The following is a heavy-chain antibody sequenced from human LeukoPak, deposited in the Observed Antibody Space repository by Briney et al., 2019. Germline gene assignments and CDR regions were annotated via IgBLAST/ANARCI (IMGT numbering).Heavy chain of an antibody. CDR1: GYTFTGYY. Sequence: ASVKVSCKASGYTFTGYYMHWVRQAPGQGLEWMGWINPNSGGTNYAQKFQGRVTMTRDTSISTAYMELRRLRSDDTAVHYCARGVYSNYVDYYYIDVWGKGTTVTVSS. V-gene: IGHV1-2*02. CDR2: INPNSGGT. D-gene: IGHD4-11*01. J-gene: IGHJ6*03. CDR3: ARGVYSNYVDYYYIDV.